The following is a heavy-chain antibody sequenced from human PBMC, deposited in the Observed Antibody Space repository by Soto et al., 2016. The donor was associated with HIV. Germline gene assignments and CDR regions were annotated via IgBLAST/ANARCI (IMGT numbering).Heavy chain of an antibody. CDR1: GFTFSSYA. J-gene: IGHJ4*02. V-gene: IGHV3-23*01. Sequence: EVQLLESGGGLVQPGGSLRLSCAASGFTFSSYAMSRVRQAPGKGLEWVSAVSSTGGSTYYADSVKGRFTISRDNSKNTLYLHMNSLRAEDTAVYYCAKVSSTYYYGSGSYYGDWGQGTLVTVSS. CDR2: VSSTGGST. D-gene: IGHD3-10*01. CDR3: AKVSSTYYYGSGSYYGD.